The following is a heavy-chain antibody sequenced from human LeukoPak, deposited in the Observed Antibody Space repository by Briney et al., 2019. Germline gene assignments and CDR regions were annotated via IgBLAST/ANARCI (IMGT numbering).Heavy chain of an antibody. CDR2: IYPGDSDT. J-gene: IGHJ3*02. D-gene: IGHD3-22*01. CDR3: ARHRDDSSGYSEAFDI. V-gene: IGHV5-51*01. CDR1: GYSFTSYW. Sequence: GESLKISCKGPGYSFTSYWIGWVRQMPGKGLEWMGIIYPGDSDTRYSPSFQGQVTISADKSISTAYLQWSSLKASDTAMYYCARHRDDSSGYSEAFDIWGQGTMVTVSS.